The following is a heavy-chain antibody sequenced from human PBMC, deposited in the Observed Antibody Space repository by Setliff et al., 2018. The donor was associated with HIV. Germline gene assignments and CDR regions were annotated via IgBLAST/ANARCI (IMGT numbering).Heavy chain of an antibody. D-gene: IGHD3-22*01. Sequence: ASVKVSCKASGYTFTRYGISWVRQAPGQGLEWMGWISTNNDNTNYAQKLQGRVTMTTDTSTSTAYMEPRSLRSDVTAVYYCARHASTWYYDTSGPHFDYWGQGTLVTVSS. CDR2: ISTNNDNT. J-gene: IGHJ4*02. CDR1: GYTFTRYG. CDR3: ARHASTWYYDTSGPHFDY. V-gene: IGHV1-18*01.